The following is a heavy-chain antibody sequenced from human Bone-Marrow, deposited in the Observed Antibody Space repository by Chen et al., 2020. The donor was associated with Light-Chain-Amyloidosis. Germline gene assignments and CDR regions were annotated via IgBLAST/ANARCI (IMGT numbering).Heavy chain of an antibody. D-gene: IGHD5-12*01. CDR2: RYPDDSEA. CDR3: ARRRDGYNFDY. V-gene: IGHV5-51*01. CDR1: GYTFPNYW. J-gene: IGHJ4*02. Sequence: EVQLEQSGPEVKKPGEPLKISCKGPGYTFPNYWVGWVRQMPGKGLEWMGVRYPDDSEARYSPSFEGQVTISADKTSTTAYLQWRSLKGSGTAMYECARRRDGYNFDYWGQGTLVTVSS.